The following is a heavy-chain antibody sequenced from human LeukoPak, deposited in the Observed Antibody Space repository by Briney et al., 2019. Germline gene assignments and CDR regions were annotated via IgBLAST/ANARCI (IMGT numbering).Heavy chain of an antibody. CDR2: IYSGGST. CDR3: ARELWIATTGTMAFDY. CDR1: GGSFSGSHY. J-gene: IGHJ4*02. D-gene: IGHD6-13*01. Sequence: SETLSLTCTVSGGSFSGSHYWGWIRQPPGKGLEWIGSIYSGGSTSSNPSLKSRVTISVDTSKNQFSLKLTSVTAADTAVYYCARELWIATTGTMAFDYWGQGALVTVSS. V-gene: IGHV4-39*07.